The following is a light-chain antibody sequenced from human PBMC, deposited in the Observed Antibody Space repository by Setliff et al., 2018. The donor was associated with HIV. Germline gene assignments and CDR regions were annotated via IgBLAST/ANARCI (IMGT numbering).Light chain of an antibody. CDR2: DVS. CDR3: SSYTTSGTEV. Sequence: QSVLAQPRSVSGSPGQSVTISCTGTNSDVGGYDYVSWYQQHPGKAPRLIIYDVSKRPSGVPDRFSGSTSANTASLTISGLQAEDEADYYCSSYTTSGTEVFGTGTKVTVL. CDR1: NSDVGGYDY. J-gene: IGLJ1*01. V-gene: IGLV2-11*01.